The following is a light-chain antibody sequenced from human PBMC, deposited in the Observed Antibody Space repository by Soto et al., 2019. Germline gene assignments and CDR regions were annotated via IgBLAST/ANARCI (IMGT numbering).Light chain of an antibody. CDR1: SSDVGRFNY. V-gene: IGLV2-11*01. CDR3: CSYGATYVT. Sequence: QSALTQPRSVSGSPGQSVTISCTGTSSDVGRFNYVSWYQHHPGKGPKLVIFDVTKRPSGVPDRFSGSKSGNTATLSISGLQADDEANYYCCSYGATYVTFGGGTKLTVL. J-gene: IGLJ2*01. CDR2: DVT.